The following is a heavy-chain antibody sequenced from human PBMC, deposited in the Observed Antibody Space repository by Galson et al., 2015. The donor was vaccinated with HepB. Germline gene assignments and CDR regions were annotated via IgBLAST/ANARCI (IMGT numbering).Heavy chain of an antibody. CDR3: TRGDSGSQDH. Sequence: SLRLSCAASGFPFSSYSMHWVRQAPGKGLEWVSSISSSSSYIYYTDSVKGRVTISRDNSKSTLYLQLNSLRTEDTAVYYCTRGDSGSQDHWGQGTLVTVSS. CDR2: ISSSSSYI. V-gene: IGHV3-21*01. D-gene: IGHD1-26*01. CDR1: GFPFSSYS. J-gene: IGHJ1*01.